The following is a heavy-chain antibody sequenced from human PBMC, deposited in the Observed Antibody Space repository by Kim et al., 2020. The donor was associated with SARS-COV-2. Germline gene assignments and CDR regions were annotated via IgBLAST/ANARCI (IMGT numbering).Heavy chain of an antibody. Sequence: GYAQKFQGRVTMTRNTSISTAYMELSSLRSEDTAVYYCARLWFGELSLDYWGQGTLVTVSS. D-gene: IGHD3-10*01. V-gene: IGHV1-8*01. CDR3: ARLWFGELSLDY. J-gene: IGHJ4*02.